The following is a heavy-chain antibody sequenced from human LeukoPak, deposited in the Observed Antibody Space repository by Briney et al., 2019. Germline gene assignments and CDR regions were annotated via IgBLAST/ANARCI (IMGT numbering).Heavy chain of an antibody. CDR1: GFSIIGSTSY. D-gene: IGHD3-22*01. CDR2: INYSGST. J-gene: IGHJ4*02. V-gene: IGHV4-39*01. CDR3: ARGYDY. Sequence: PSETLSLTCTVSGFSIIGSTSYWGWLRQPPGKGLDWIGIINYSGSTYYNPSLSSRVTISVDTSKNQFSLKLNSVTASDTAVSYCARGYDYWGQGTLVTVSS.